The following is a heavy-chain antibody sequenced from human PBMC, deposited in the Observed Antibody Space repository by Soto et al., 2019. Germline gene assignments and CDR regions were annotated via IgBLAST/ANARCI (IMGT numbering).Heavy chain of an antibody. CDR3: AAGGGLPRYY. Sequence: QLQLQESGSGLVKPSQTLSLTCAVSGGSISSGGYSWSWIRQPPGKGLEWIGYIYHSGSTYYNPALKSRVTISVDRYKNKFSLKLSSVTAADTAVYYCAAGGGLPRYYWGQGNLVTVSS. CDR2: IYHSGST. J-gene: IGHJ4*02. CDR1: GGSISSGGYS. D-gene: IGHD5-12*01. V-gene: IGHV4-30-2*01.